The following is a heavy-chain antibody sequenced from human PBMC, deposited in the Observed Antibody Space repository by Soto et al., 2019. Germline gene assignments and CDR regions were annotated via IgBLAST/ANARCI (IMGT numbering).Heavy chain of an antibody. Sequence: ESGGGLVQPGGSLRLSCAASGFTFSSYEMNWVRQAPGKGLEWVSYISSSGSTIYYADSVKGRFTISRDNAKNSLYLQMNSLRAEDTAVYYCASFEYSSSGDFDYWGQGTLVTVSS. CDR1: GFTFSSYE. D-gene: IGHD6-6*01. CDR3: ASFEYSSSGDFDY. CDR2: ISSSGSTI. V-gene: IGHV3-48*03. J-gene: IGHJ4*02.